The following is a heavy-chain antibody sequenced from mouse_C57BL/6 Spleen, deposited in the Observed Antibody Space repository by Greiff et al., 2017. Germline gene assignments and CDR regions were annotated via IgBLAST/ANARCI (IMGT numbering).Heavy chain of an antibody. CDR2: IYPRSGNT. J-gene: IGHJ2*01. CDR1: GYTFTSYG. Sequence: QVQLKQSGAELARPGASVKLSCKASGYTFTSYGISWVKQRTGQGLEWIGEIYPRSGNTYYNEKFKGKATLTADKSSSTAYMELRSLTSEDSAVYFCARINYGSSYHADYWGKGTTLTVAS. CDR3: ARINYGSSYHADY. D-gene: IGHD1-1*01. V-gene: IGHV1-81*01.